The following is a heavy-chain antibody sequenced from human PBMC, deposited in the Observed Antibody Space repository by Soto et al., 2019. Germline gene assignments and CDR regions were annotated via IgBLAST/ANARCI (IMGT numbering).Heavy chain of an antibody. CDR3: AKRRGAGGHFDY. V-gene: IGHV3-23*01. J-gene: IGHJ4*02. CDR2: VSIGGST. D-gene: IGHD2-15*01. Sequence: PGGSLRLSCAASGFTFSSYAMVWVRQGPGKGLGWVAVVSIGGSTHYADSVRGRFTISRDNSKNTLSLQMNSLTAEDTAVYFCAKRRGAGGHFDYWGQGALVTVSS. CDR1: GFTFSSYA.